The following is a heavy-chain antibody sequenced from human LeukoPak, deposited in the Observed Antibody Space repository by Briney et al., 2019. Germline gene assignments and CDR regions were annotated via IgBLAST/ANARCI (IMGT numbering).Heavy chain of an antibody. CDR1: GFTFSSYS. CDR2: ISSSSSYI. D-gene: IGHD3-22*01. J-gene: IGHJ4*02. CDR3: ARDKGHYYDSSGWAL. Sequence: PGGSLRLSCAASGFTFSSYSMNWVRQAPGKGLEWVSSISSSSSYIYYADSVKGRFTISRDNAKNSLYLQMSSLRAEDTAVYYCARDKGHYYDSSGWALWGQGTLVTVSS. V-gene: IGHV3-21*01.